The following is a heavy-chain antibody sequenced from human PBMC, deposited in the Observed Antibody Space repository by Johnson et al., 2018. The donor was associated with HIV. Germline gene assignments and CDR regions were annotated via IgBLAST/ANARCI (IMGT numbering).Heavy chain of an antibody. CDR3: ARGVRDSSGYPFAFDI. CDR2: INWNGGST. D-gene: IGHD3-22*01. Sequence: VQLVESGGGVVRPGGSLRLSCAASGFTFDDYGMSWVRQAPGTGLEWVSGINWNGGSTGYADSAKGRFTISRDSAKNSLYLQMNSLRAEDTALYYCARGVRDSSGYPFAFDIWGQGTMVTVSS. V-gene: IGHV3-20*04. J-gene: IGHJ3*02. CDR1: GFTFDDYG.